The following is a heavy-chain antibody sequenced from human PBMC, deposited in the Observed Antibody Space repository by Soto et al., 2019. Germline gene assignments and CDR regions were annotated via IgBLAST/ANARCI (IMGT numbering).Heavy chain of an antibody. CDR1: GFSLSTSGMC. CDR2: IDWDDDK. Sequence: SGPTLVNPTQTLTLTCTFSGFSLSTSGMCVSWIRQPPGKALEWLASIDWDDDKYYSTSLKTRLTISKDTSNIQVVLTMTNMDPVDTATYYCARDSVALYYYYYGMDVWGQGTTVTVSS. J-gene: IGHJ6*02. D-gene: IGHD2-21*01. V-gene: IGHV2-70*11. CDR3: ARDSVALYYYYYGMDV.